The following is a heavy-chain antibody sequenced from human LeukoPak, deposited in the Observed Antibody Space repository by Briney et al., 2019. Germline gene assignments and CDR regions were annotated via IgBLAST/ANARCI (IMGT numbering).Heavy chain of an antibody. CDR2: IRGSGGST. CDR3: AKLDSGSYSDY. CDR1: GFTFSSYS. J-gene: IGHJ4*02. D-gene: IGHD1-26*01. Sequence: GGTLRLSCAASGFTFSSYSMSWVRQTPGKGLEWVSGIRGSGGSTYYADSVKGRFTISRDNSKNTLYLQMNSLRAEDTAVYYCAKLDSGSYSDYWGQGTLVTVSS. V-gene: IGHV3-23*01.